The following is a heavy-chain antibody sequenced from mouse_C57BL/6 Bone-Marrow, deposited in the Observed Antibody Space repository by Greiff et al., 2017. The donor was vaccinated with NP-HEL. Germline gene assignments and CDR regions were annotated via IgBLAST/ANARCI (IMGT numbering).Heavy chain of an antibody. J-gene: IGHJ4*01. V-gene: IGHV8-12*01. Sequence: QVTLKESGPGILQPSQTLSLTCSFSGFSLSTSGMGVSWIRQPSGKGLEWLAHIYWDDDKRYNPSLKSRLTISKDTSSNQVFLKITSVDTADTATYYCARNYYYGSSPYAMDYWGQGTSVTVSS. CDR1: GFSLSTSGMG. CDR3: ARNYYYGSSPYAMDY. CDR2: IYWDDDK. D-gene: IGHD1-1*01.